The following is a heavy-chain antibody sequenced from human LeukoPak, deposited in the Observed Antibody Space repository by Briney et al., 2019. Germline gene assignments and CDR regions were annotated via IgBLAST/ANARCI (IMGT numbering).Heavy chain of an antibody. V-gene: IGHV3-21*01. CDR3: ARESSDYDYVWGSYRTTFDY. D-gene: IGHD3-16*02. Sequence: GGSLRLSCAASGFTFSDYAMHWVRQAPGKGLEWVSSISSSSSYIYYADSVKGRFTISRDNAKNSLYLQMNSLRAEDTAVYYCARESSDYDYVWGSYRTTFDYWGQGTLVTVSS. CDR2: ISSSSSYI. J-gene: IGHJ4*02. CDR1: GFTFSDYA.